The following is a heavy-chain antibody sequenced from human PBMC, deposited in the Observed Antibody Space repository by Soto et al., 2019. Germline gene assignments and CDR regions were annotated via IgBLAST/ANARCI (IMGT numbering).Heavy chain of an antibody. CDR2: MNPNSGNT. CDR1: GDSFTSYD. D-gene: IGHD3-3*01. Sequence: APVKVSCKASGDSFTSYDSYWARQATGQGLEWMGWMNPNSGNTGYAQKFQGRVTMTRNTSIRTAYMELSSLRSEDTAVYYCARKGSFLEWLSGPYMDVWGKGTTVTVSS. V-gene: IGHV1-8*01. CDR3: ARKGSFLEWLSGPYMDV. J-gene: IGHJ6*03.